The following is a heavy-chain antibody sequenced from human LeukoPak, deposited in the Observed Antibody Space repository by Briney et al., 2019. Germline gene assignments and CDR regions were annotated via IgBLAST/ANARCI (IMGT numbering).Heavy chain of an antibody. D-gene: IGHD5-18*01. J-gene: IGHJ6*02. CDR2: ISGDGGST. CDR1: GFTFDDYA. CDR3: AKGYTWIQLWLQAYSMDV. Sequence: GGSLRLSCAASGFTFDDYAMHWVRQAPGKGLEWVSLISGDGGSTYYADSVKGRFTISRDNSKNSLYLQMNSLRTEDTALYYCAKGYTWIQLWLQAYSMDVWGQGTTVTVSS. V-gene: IGHV3-43*02.